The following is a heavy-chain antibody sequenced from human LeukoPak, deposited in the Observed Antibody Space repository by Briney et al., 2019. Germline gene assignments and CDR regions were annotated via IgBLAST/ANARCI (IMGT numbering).Heavy chain of an antibody. CDR3: ARRAIEVVPAAMRDYYYGMDV. CDR1: GGSFSGYY. D-gene: IGHD2-2*01. CDR2: INHSGST. Sequence: SETLSLTCAVCGGSFSGYYWSWIRQPPGKGLEWIGEINHSGSTNYNPSLKSRVTISVDTSKNQFSLKLSSVTAADTAVYYCARRAIEVVPAAMRDYYYGMDVWGKGTTVTVSS. V-gene: IGHV4-34*01. J-gene: IGHJ6*04.